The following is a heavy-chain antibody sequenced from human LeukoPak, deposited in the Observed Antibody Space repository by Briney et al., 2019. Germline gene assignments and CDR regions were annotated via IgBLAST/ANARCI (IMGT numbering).Heavy chain of an antibody. CDR1: GFTFSSYA. CDR2: ISYDGSNK. D-gene: IGHD4-11*01. Sequence: PGGSLRLSCAASGFTFSSYAMHWVRQAPGKGLEWVAVISYDGSNKYYADSVKGRFTISRDNSKNTLSLQMNSLRAEDTAIYYCAKEKETTAPYNWFDPWGQGTLVTVSS. CDR3: AKEKETTAPYNWFDP. V-gene: IGHV3-30-3*01. J-gene: IGHJ5*02.